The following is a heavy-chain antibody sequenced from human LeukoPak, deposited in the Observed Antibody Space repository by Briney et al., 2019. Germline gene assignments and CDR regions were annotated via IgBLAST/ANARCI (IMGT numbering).Heavy chain of an antibody. CDR2: IDSAGARI. CDR1: GFFFSGYW. D-gene: IGHD3-10*01. CDR3: VADSENRSGGDF. V-gene: IGHV3-74*01. Sequence: GGSRRLSCAGSGFFFSGYWIHWVRQVPGKGLAWVSRIDSAGARIQYAGSVKGRFTISRDNAKNTVYLQMNSLRPEDTAVYYCVADSENRSGGDFWGQGTLVTVSS. J-gene: IGHJ4*02.